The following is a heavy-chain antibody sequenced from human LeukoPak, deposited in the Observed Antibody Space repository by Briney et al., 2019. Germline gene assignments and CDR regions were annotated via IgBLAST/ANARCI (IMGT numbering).Heavy chain of an antibody. D-gene: IGHD4-17*01. CDR1: GGSISSYY. J-gene: IGHJ4*02. V-gene: IGHV4-59*01. Sequence: SETLSLTCTVSGGSISSYYWSWIRQPPGKGLEWIGYIYYSGSTNYNPPLKSRVTISVDTSKNQFSLKLSSVTVADTAVYYCARANGAYKSFDNWGQGTRVTVSS. CDR3: ARANGAYKSFDN. CDR2: IYYSGST.